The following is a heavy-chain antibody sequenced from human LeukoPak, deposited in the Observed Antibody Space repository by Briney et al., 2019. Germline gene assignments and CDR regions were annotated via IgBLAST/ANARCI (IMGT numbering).Heavy chain of an antibody. CDR3: ARWAEEGGGDGTYYFDY. CDR2: LYYSGTT. V-gene: IGHV4-39*01. Sequence: SETLSLTCTVSGGSINYGGWIRQPPGKGLEWIGSLYYSGTTHYNPSLKSRVTISVDTSKNQFSLKLSSVTAADTAVYYCARWAEEGGGDGTYYFDYWGQGTLVTVSS. CDR1: GGSINY. J-gene: IGHJ4*02. D-gene: IGHD2-21*02.